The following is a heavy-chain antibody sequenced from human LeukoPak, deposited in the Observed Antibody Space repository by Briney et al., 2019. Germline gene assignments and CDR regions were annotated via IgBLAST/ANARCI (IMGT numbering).Heavy chain of an antibody. J-gene: IGHJ6*03. D-gene: IGHD6-13*01. CDR3: ARVEQQLVLYYYYMDV. Sequence: APLKVSSKASGYTFTPYYMHWVRQAPGQEGEWMGWINPNSGGTNYAQKCQGRVTMTRDTSISTAYMELSRLRSDDPAVYYCARVEQQLVLYYYYMDVGGRGTTVTVSS. V-gene: IGHV1-2*02. CDR2: INPNSGGT. CDR1: GYTFTPYY.